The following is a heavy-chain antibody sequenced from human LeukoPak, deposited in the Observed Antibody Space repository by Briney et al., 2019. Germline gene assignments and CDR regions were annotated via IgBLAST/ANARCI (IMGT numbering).Heavy chain of an antibody. CDR3: ARGGAVAGHNWLDP. Sequence: ASVKVSCKASGYTFINYDINWVRQATGQGLEWMGWMNPNIGNTGYAQKFQGRVTITRDTSTNTAYMELSGLTSEDTAVYYCARGGAVAGHNWLDPWGQGTLVTVSS. D-gene: IGHD6-13*01. V-gene: IGHV1-8*03. J-gene: IGHJ5*02. CDR2: MNPNIGNT. CDR1: GYTFINYD.